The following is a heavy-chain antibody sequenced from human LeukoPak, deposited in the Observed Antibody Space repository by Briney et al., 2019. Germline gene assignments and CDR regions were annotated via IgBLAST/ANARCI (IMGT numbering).Heavy chain of an antibody. CDR3: ASMKWYDTLTGYYKATFDY. CDR1: GYSFTDYY. V-gene: IGHV1-2*02. Sequence: EASVKVSCKASGYSFTDYYMHWVRQAPGQGFEWMGWINPKSGGTNYAQKFQGRVTMTRDTSISTAYMDLSRLRSDDTAVYFCASMKWYDTLTGYYKATFDYWGQGTLVTVSS. J-gene: IGHJ4*02. CDR2: INPKSGGT. D-gene: IGHD3-9*01.